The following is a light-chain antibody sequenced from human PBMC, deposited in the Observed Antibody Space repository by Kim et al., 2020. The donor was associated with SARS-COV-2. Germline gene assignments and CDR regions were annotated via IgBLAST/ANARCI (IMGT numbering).Light chain of an antibody. CDR2: SIN. V-gene: IGLV1-40*01. CDR3: QSFDISLRPSYV. J-gene: IGLJ1*01. CDR1: SSNIGAGYG. Sequence: ISCTGNSSNIGAGYGVHWYRHRPGTAPQLLIHSINYRPSGVPDRFSGSKSDSSASLAINGLQPDDGGDYYCQSFDISLRPSYVFGTGTKVTVL.